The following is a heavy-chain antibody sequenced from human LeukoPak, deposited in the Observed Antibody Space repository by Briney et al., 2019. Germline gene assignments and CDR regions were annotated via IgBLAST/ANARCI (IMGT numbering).Heavy chain of an antibody. CDR2: IRYDGSNK. CDR3: ARDFRVIYYGSGKHIPRGAFDI. Sequence: GGSLRLSCAASGFTFSSYGMHWVRQAPGKGLEWVAFIRYDGSNKYYADSVKGRFTISRDNAKNSLYLQMNSLRAEDTAVYYCARDFRVIYYGSGKHIPRGAFDIWGQGTMVTVSS. CDR1: GFTFSSYG. D-gene: IGHD3-10*01. V-gene: IGHV3-30*02. J-gene: IGHJ3*02.